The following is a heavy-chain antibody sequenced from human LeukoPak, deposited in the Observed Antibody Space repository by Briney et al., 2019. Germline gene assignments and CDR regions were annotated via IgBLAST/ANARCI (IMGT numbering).Heavy chain of an antibody. CDR1: GYTFTSYG. Sequence: ASVKVSCKASGYTFTSYGISWVRQAPGQGLEWMGWISAYNSNTNYAQKLQGRVTMTTDTSTNTAYMELRSLRSDDTAVYYWARLGCIVATSCPFDYWGQGTLVTVSS. CDR2: ISAYNSNT. D-gene: IGHD5-12*01. V-gene: IGHV1-18*01. CDR3: ARLGCIVATSCPFDY. J-gene: IGHJ4*02.